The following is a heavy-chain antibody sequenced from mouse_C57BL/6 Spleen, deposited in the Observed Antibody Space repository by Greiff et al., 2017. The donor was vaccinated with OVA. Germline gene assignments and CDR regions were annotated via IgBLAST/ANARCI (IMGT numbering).Heavy chain of an antibody. CDR1: GYTFTDYE. Sequence: QVQLQQSGAELVRPGASVTLSCKASGYTFTDYEMHWVKPTPVHGLEWIGAIDPETGCTAYNQKFKGKAILTADKSSSTAYMELRSLTSEDSAVYYCTSELGRGAYWGQGTLVTVSA. CDR2: IDPETGCT. CDR3: TSELGRGAY. V-gene: IGHV1-15*01. J-gene: IGHJ3*01. D-gene: IGHD4-1*01.